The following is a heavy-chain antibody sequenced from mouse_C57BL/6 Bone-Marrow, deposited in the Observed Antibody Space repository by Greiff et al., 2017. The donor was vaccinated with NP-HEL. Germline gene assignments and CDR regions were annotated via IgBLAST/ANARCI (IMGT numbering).Heavy chain of an antibody. CDR3: ARGSYYGSSPWFAY. Sequence: QVQLQQPGAELVKPGASAKLSCKASGYTFTSYWMHWVKQRPGRGLEWIGRIDPNSGGTKYNEKFKSKATLTVDKPSSTAYMQLSSLTSEDSAVYYCARGSYYGSSPWFAYWGQGTLVTVSA. J-gene: IGHJ3*01. CDR2: IDPNSGGT. V-gene: IGHV1-72*01. D-gene: IGHD1-1*01. CDR1: GYTFTSYW.